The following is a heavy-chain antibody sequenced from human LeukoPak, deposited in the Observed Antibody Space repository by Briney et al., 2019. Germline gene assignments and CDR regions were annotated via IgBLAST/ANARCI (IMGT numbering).Heavy chain of an antibody. V-gene: IGHV1-69*13. CDR1: GYTFTSYD. CDR2: IIPIFGTA. J-gene: IGHJ6*03. D-gene: IGHD2-2*01. CDR3: ATSIVVVPTDYYYYYYMDV. Sequence: GASVKVSCKASGYTFTSYDINWVRQATGQGLEWMGGIIPIFGTANYAQKFQGRVTITADESTSTAYMELSSLRSEDTAVYYCATSIVVVPTDYYYYYYMDVWGKGTTVTISS.